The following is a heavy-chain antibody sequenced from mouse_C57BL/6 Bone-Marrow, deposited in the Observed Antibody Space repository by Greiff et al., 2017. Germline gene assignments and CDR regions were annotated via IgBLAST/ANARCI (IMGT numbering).Heavy chain of an antibody. CDR1: GYTFTSYT. CDR2: INPSCGYT. CDR3: ARGLTGTSFDY. J-gene: IGHJ2*01. Sequence: VQLQPSWAELARPGASVKMSCKASGYTFTSYTMHWVKQRPGPGLEWIGYINPSCGYTKYNQKFKDKATLTADKSSSTAYMQLSSLTSEDSAVYYCARGLTGTSFDYWGQGTTLTVSS. D-gene: IGHD4-1*01. V-gene: IGHV1-4*01.